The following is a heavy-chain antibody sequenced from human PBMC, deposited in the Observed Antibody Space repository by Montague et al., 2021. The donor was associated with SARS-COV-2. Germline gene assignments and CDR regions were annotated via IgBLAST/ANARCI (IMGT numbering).Heavy chain of an antibody. CDR3: ARGRLPMVVPGAGPAGRAFDI. CDR1: GGSFSNYY. Sequence: SETLSPTCAISGGSFSNYYWSWIRQPPGKGLEWIGEVNQSGTTIYNPSVKSGVTISEDTSKNQFYLRLNSVTAADTAVYYCARGRLPMVVPGAGPAGRAFDIWGQGTMVTVS. V-gene: IGHV4-34*01. CDR2: VNQSGTT. D-gene: IGHD2-2*01. J-gene: IGHJ3*02.